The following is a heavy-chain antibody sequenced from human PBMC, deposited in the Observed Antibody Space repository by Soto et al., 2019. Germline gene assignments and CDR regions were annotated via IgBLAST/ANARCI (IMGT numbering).Heavy chain of an antibody. Sequence: SETLSLTCTVSGDSISSNYWSWIRQPPGKGLEWIGYTYHSGSTNYNPSLKSRVSISVDTSKNQFSLKLSSVTAADTAVYYCARDLGGAYSAFDYWGQGTLVTVSS. CDR3: ARDLGGAYSAFDY. D-gene: IGHD4-4*01. CDR1: GDSISSNY. V-gene: IGHV4-59*01. J-gene: IGHJ4*02. CDR2: TYHSGST.